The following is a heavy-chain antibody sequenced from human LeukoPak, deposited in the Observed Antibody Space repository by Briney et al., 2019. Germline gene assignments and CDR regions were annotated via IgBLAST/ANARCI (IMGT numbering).Heavy chain of an antibody. J-gene: IGHJ4*02. V-gene: IGHV3-30*02. Sequence: GGSLTLSCAATGFIFSSYGMHWVRQAPGKGLEGVAFIRYDGRKKYYAGSVKGGFTISRHSSKNEQYLQMNRLRASETAVYEFAKDRRPNSYSRSWLDYWGKGTLITVSS. CDR2: IRYDGRKK. D-gene: IGHD6-13*01. CDR3: AKDRRPNSYSRSWLDY. CDR1: GFIFSSYG.